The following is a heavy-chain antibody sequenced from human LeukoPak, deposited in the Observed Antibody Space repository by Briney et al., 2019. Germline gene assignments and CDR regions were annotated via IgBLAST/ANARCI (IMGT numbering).Heavy chain of an antibody. V-gene: IGHV3-23*01. CDR3: AKGGSYRSQPYFDY. CDR2: IGGSAVNT. Sequence: GGSLRLSCAASGFTFSGYAMNWVRQAPGKGLEWVSGIGGSAVNTYYADPVKGRFTISRDNSKSTLYLQMNSLRAEDTAVYYCAKGGSYRSQPYFDYWGQGTPVTVSS. CDR1: GFTFSGYA. J-gene: IGHJ4*02. D-gene: IGHD3-16*02.